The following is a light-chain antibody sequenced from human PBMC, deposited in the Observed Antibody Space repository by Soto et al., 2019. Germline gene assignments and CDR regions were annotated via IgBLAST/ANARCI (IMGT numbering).Light chain of an antibody. CDR3: QQDNKRLLT. Sequence: ETVLTQSPGTLSVSPGERATFSCRSSQNIRTNLGWYQQKPGQVPRLLIYGASTRATGVPARFSGSASGTEFILTISSLQSEDFAIYYCQQDNKRLLTFGRGTKVDI. J-gene: IGKJ4*01. CDR2: GAS. CDR1: QNIRTN. V-gene: IGKV3-15*01.